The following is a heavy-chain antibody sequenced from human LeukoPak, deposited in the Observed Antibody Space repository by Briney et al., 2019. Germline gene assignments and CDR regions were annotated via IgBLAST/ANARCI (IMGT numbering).Heavy chain of an antibody. Sequence: SGGSLRLSCAASGFTFSSYAMSWVRQAPGKGLEWVSAISGSGGSTYYADSVKGRFTISRDNSKNTLYLQMNSLRAEDTAVYYCAKVSGYDFWSGPHYWGQGTLVTVSS. CDR1: GFTFSSYA. V-gene: IGHV3-23*01. CDR3: AKVSGYDFWSGPHY. D-gene: IGHD3-3*01. CDR2: ISGSGGST. J-gene: IGHJ4*02.